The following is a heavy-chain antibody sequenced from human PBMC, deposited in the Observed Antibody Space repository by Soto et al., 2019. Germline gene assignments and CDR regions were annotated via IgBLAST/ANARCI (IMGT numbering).Heavy chain of an antibody. D-gene: IGHD2-2*01. Sequence: ASVKVSCKASGYTFTGYYMHWVRQAPGQGLEWMGWINPNSGGTNYAQKFQGWVTMTRDTSISTAYMELSRLRSDDTAVYYCARDRGSVVPAAMQSDYYYGMDVWGQGTTVTVS. CDR3: ARDRGSVVPAAMQSDYYYGMDV. CDR1: GYTFTGYY. V-gene: IGHV1-2*04. J-gene: IGHJ6*02. CDR2: INPNSGGT.